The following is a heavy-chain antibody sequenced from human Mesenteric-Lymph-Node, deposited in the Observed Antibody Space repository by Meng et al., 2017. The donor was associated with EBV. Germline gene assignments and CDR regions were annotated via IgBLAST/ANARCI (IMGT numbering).Heavy chain of an antibody. V-gene: IGHV4-4*02. J-gene: IGHJ4*02. CDR3: ARITFGGAIGD. CDR1: SGSISNSNW. Sequence: QAKLQEPGQGLVKPSGTLSLTCAVSSGSISNSNWWSWVRQPPGKGLQWIGEIFHSGGTNYNPSLKSRVTISVDKSKNQFSLKVNSLTAADTAVYYCARITFGGAIGDWGQGTLVTVSS. CDR2: IFHSGGT. D-gene: IGHD3-16*02.